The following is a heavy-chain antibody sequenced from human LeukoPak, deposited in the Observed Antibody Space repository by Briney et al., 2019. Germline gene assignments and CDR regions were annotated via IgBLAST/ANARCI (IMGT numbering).Heavy chain of an antibody. V-gene: IGHV4-59*01. CDR2: IHYSGST. CDR1: GGSISSYY. J-gene: IGHJ4*02. D-gene: IGHD6-19*01. Sequence: SETLSLTCTVSGGSISSYYWSWIRQPPGKGLEWIGYIHYSGSTNYNPSLKSRVTISVDTSKNQFSLKLSSVTAADTAVYYCARAVAGIFDYWGQGTLVTVSS. CDR3: ARAVAGIFDY.